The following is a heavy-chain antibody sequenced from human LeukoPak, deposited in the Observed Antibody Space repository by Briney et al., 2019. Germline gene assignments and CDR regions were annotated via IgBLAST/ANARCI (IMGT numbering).Heavy chain of an antibody. V-gene: IGHV7-4-1*02. D-gene: IGHD3-16*01. CDR2: INTNTGNP. Sequence: GASVKVSCKASGYTFTSYAMNWVRQAPGQGLEWMGWINTNTGNPTYAQGFTGRFVFSLDTSVSTAYLQISSLKAEDTAVYYCARDIRLMITSGGVMFYWGQGTLVTVSS. CDR3: ARDIRLMITSGGVMFY. J-gene: IGHJ4*02. CDR1: GYTFTSYA.